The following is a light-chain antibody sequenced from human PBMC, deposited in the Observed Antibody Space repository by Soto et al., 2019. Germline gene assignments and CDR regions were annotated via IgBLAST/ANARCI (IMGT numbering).Light chain of an antibody. CDR1: QGIRND. J-gene: IGKJ1*01. CDR3: QHHNRYPWT. V-gene: IGKV1-17*01. CDR2: AAS. Sequence: DIQMTQSPSSLSASVGDRVTITCRAIQGIRNDSGWYQQKPGKAPKRLIYAASSLQSGVPSRLGGSGSGTEVPLTISSLPPEDFASYYWQHHNRYPWTFGQGTKVEIK.